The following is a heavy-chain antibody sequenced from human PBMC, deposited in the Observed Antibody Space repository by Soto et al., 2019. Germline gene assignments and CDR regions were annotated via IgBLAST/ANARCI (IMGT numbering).Heavy chain of an antibody. V-gene: IGHV4-34*01. CDR2: INHSGST. J-gene: IGHJ6*03. D-gene: IGHD6-13*01. Sequence: QVQLQQWGAGLLKPSETLSLTCAVYGGSFSGYYWSWIRQPPGKGLEWIGEINHSGSTNYNPSLKSRVTLSVDTSKNQFSLKLGSVTAADTAVYYCARGGSSWYRGYYYYYYMDVWGKGTTVTVSS. CDR1: GGSFSGYY. CDR3: ARGGSSWYRGYYYYYYMDV.